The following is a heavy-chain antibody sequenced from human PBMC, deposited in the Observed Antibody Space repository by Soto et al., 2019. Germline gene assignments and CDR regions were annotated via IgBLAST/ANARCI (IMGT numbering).Heavy chain of an antibody. Sequence: SETLSLTCTVSGGSISSYYWSWIRQPPGKGLEWIGYIYYSGSTNYNPSLKSRVTISVDTSKNQFSLKLSSVTAADTAVYYCASGVIWFGADAFDIWGQGTMVTVSS. V-gene: IGHV4-59*08. CDR2: IYYSGST. J-gene: IGHJ3*02. CDR3: ASGVIWFGADAFDI. CDR1: GGSISSYY. D-gene: IGHD3-10*01.